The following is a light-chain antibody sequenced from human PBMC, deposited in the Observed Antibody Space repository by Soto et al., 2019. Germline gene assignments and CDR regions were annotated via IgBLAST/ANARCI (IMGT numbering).Light chain of an antibody. Sequence: QPVLSQPSSLSGSPGQSNTISCTGTSSDIGAYDYVSWFQQHPGKAPKLMISEVNNRPSGVSNRFSGSKYGNTAYLTISGLQVEDEAEYFRFSFTTTSTHVFGTGTKVTV. V-gene: IGLV2-14*01. CDR2: EVN. CDR1: SSDIGAYDY. J-gene: IGLJ1*01. CDR3: FSFTTTSTHV.